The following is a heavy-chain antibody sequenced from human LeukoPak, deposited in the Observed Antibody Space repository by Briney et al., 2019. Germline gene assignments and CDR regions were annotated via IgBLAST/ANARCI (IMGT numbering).Heavy chain of an antibody. J-gene: IGHJ4*02. V-gene: IGHV3-21*01. CDR1: GFTFSSYS. D-gene: IGHD3-22*01. Sequence: RGSLRLSCAASGFTFSSYSMNWVRQAPGKGLEWVSSISSSSSYIYYADSVKGRFAISRDNAKNSLYLQMNSLRAEDTAVYYCARALNYYDSSGYYYGDWGQGTLVTVSS. CDR2: ISSSSSYI. CDR3: ARALNYYDSSGYYYGD.